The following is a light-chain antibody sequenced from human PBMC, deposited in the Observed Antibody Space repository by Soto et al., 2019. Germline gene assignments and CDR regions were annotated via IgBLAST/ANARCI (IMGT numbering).Light chain of an antibody. CDR2: GAS. J-gene: IGKJ1*01. Sequence: EIVMTQSPATLSVSPGERATLSCRARQSVSSNFAWYQQKPGQAPRLLIYGASTRATGIPARFSGSGSGTEFTLTISSLQSEDFVVYYCQQYNNWWTFGQGTKVEIK. V-gene: IGKV3-15*01. CDR1: QSVSSN. CDR3: QQYNNWWT.